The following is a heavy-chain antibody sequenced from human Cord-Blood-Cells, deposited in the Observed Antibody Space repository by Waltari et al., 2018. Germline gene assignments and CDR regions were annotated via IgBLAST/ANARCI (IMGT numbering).Heavy chain of an antibody. V-gene: IGHV3-23*01. CDR1: GCTFSSYA. J-gene: IGHJ4*02. D-gene: IGHD3-22*01. Sequence: EVQLLESGGGLVQPGGSLRLSCAASGCTFSSYAMSWVPQPPGKGLEWVSAISGSGGSTYYADSVKGRFTISRDNSKNTLYLQMNSLRAEDTAVYYCAKDQGGYYDSSGYWNYWGQGTLVTVSS. CDR2: ISGSGGST. CDR3: AKDQGGYYDSSGYWNY.